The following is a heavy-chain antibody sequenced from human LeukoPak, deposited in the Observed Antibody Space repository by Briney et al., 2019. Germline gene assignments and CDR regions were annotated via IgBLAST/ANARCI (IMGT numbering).Heavy chain of an antibody. D-gene: IGHD2-15*01. CDR3: ARGLPSFDY. V-gene: IGHV4-39*01. J-gene: IGHJ4*02. CDR1: GGSISSSSYY. CDR2: IYYSGST. Sequence: SETLSLTCTVSGGSISSSSYYWGWIRQPPGKGLEWIGSIYYSGSTYYNPTLKSRVTISVDTSKNQFSLKLSSVSAADTAVYYCARGLPSFDYWGQGTLVTVSS.